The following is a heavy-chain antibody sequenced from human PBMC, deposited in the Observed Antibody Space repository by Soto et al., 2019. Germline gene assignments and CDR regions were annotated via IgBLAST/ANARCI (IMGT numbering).Heavy chain of an antibody. Sequence: QVQLVQSGAEVKKPGASVKVSCKASGYTFTSYDINWVRQATGQGLEWMGWMNPNSGNTGYAQKVQGRVNXXRXTXXSTAYMELSSLRSEDTAVYYCARPITHYYDYGMDVWGPGTTVTVSS. V-gene: IGHV1-8*01. CDR1: GYTFTSYD. D-gene: IGHD1-20*01. CDR2: MNPNSGNT. CDR3: ARPITHYYDYGMDV. J-gene: IGHJ6*02.